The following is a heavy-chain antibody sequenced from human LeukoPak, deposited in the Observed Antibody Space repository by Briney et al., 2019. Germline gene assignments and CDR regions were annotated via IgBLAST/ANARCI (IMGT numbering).Heavy chain of an antibody. CDR2: ITSSGTYI. CDR1: GFTFSDYS. V-gene: IGHV3-21*01. Sequence: GGSLRLSCAASGFTFSDYSMNWVRQAPGKGLEWVSSITSSGTYIYYADSVKGRFTISRDNAKNSLYLQMNSLRAEDTAVYYCARAGYSDYGDYGFDYWGQGTLVTVSS. D-gene: IGHD4-17*01. CDR3: ARAGYSDYGDYGFDY. J-gene: IGHJ4*02.